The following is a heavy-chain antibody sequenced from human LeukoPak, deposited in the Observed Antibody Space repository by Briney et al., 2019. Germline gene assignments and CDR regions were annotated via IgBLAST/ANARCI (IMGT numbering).Heavy chain of an antibody. CDR3: ARGGHWYDSSGGNYYMGV. Sequence: PGGSLRLSCAASGFTFSSYWMHWVRQAPGKGLVWVSRINSDGSSTSYADSVKGRFTISRDNAKNTLYLQMNSLRAEDTAVYYCARGGHWYDSSGGNYYMGVWGKGTTVTVSS. CDR1: GFTFSSYW. V-gene: IGHV3-74*01. J-gene: IGHJ6*03. CDR2: INSDGSST. D-gene: IGHD3-22*01.